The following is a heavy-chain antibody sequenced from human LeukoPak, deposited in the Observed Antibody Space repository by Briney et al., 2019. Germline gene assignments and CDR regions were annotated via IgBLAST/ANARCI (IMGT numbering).Heavy chain of an antibody. CDR1: GFTFSSYG. Sequence: GGSLRLSCAASGFTFSSYGMSWVRQAPGKGLEWVSAISGSGGSTYYADSVKGRFTISRDNSKNTLYLQMNSLGAEDTAVYYCAVYCSSTSCWGSTDAFDIWGQGTMVTASS. J-gene: IGHJ3*02. CDR3: AVYCSSTSCWGSTDAFDI. CDR2: ISGSGGST. D-gene: IGHD2-2*01. V-gene: IGHV3-23*01.